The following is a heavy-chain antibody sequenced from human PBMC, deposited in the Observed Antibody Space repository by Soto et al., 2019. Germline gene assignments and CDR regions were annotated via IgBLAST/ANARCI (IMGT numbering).Heavy chain of an antibody. Sequence: XGTLCLTCIVSGVSVTSYTWSWVRQPANKGLEWIGRVFSSVSATYSPSLKSRVRISMDTPENRISLKLDSVTAADAGVYYCTRDGMTTGDTWGPGTLVTVSS. CDR3: TRDGMTTGDT. CDR2: VFSSVSA. CDR1: GVSVTSYT. V-gene: IGHV4-4*07. J-gene: IGHJ4*02. D-gene: IGHD2-21*02.